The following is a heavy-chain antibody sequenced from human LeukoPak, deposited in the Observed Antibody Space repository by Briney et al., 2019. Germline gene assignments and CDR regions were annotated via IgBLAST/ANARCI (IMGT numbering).Heavy chain of an antibody. CDR3: ARDPDIAVVPAAMYYYYGMDV. CDR1: GFTFSSYS. J-gene: IGHJ6*02. Sequence: GGSLRLSCAASGFTFSSYSMNWVRQAPGKGLEWVSSISSSSSYIYYADSVKGRFTISRDNAKNSLYLQMNSLRAEDTAVYYCARDPDIAVVPAAMYYYYGMDVWGQGTTVTVSS. CDR2: ISSSSSYI. D-gene: IGHD2-2*01. V-gene: IGHV3-21*01.